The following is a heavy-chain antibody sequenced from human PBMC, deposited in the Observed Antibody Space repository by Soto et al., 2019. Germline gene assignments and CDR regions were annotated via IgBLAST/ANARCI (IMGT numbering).Heavy chain of an antibody. Sequence: QVQLVESGGGVVQPGRSLRLSCAAPGFTFSIYGMHWVRQAPGKGPEWVAVVSYDGNIKYYADSVKGRFTISKDNSKNTVYLQMNSLRAEDTAVYFCAKDLFCSGVTCSSVADFDYWGQGTLVTVSS. D-gene: IGHD2-15*01. V-gene: IGHV3-30*18. CDR2: VSYDGNIK. J-gene: IGHJ4*02. CDR3: AKDLFCSGVTCSSVADFDY. CDR1: GFTFSIYG.